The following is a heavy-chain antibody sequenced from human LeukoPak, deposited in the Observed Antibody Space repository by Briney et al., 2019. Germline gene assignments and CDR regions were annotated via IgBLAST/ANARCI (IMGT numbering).Heavy chain of an antibody. V-gene: IGHV5-51*01. D-gene: IGHD3-22*01. J-gene: IGHJ4*02. CDR1: GYSFTSYW. CDR2: IYPGDSDT. CDR3: ARPYYDSSGYYLYYFDY. Sequence: GESLKISCKGSGYSFTSYWISWVRQMPGKGLEWMGIIYPGDSDTRYSPSFQGQVTISADKSISTAYLQWSSLKASDTAMYYCARPYYDSSGYYLYYFDYWGQGTLVTVSS.